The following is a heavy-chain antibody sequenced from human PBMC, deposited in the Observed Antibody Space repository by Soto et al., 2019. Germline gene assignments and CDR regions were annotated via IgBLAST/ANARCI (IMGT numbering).Heavy chain of an antibody. D-gene: IGHD6-13*01. V-gene: IGHV1-46*01. CDR3: ARGAAGTHLDY. CDR1: GYTFTSYY. CDR2: INTSGGST. J-gene: IGHJ4*02. Sequence: ASVKVSCKASGYTFTSYYMHWVRQAPGQGLEWMGIINTSGGSTSYAQKFQGRVTMTRDTSTSTVYMELSSLRSEETAVYYCARGAAGTHLDYWGQGTLVTVSS.